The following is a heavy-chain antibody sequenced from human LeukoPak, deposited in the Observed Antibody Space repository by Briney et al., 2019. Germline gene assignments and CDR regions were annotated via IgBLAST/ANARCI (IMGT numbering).Heavy chain of an antibody. J-gene: IGHJ4*02. V-gene: IGHV3-53*01. CDR1: GFTVSSKH. D-gene: IGHD3-22*01. CDR2: IYPGGTS. Sequence: GGSLPLSCAASGFTVSSKHMNWVRQAPGKGPEWVSVIYPGGTSYYADSVKGRFTISRDTSKNTLHLEMNTLTAEDTAVYYCARTVVYYYDSSGPFDYWGQGTLVTVSS. CDR3: ARTVVYYYDSSGPFDY.